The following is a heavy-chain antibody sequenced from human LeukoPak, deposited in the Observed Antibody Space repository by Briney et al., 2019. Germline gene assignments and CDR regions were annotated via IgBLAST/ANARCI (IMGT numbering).Heavy chain of an antibody. V-gene: IGHV1-69*05. CDR1: GYTFTGYY. CDR3: ARRYHYDFWSGYDF. CDR2: IIPIFGTA. D-gene: IGHD3-3*01. Sequence: GASVKVSCKASGYTFTGYYMHWVRQAPGQGLEWMGGIIPIFGTANYAQKFQGRVTITTDESTSTAYMELSSLRSEDTAVYYCARRYHYDFWSGYDFWGQGTLVTVSS. J-gene: IGHJ4*02.